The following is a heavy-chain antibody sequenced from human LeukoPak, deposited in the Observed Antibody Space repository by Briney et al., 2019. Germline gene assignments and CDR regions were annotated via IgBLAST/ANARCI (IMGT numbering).Heavy chain of an antibody. CDR2: LNFDGSTN. Sequence: GGSLRLSCAATKFSLSSYGIHWVRQAPGRGLEWLTFLNFDGSTNQSAESLKGRFTIISKDVSKNILYFQMNNLTPEDTAMYYCVAPGLGVAHWLDPWGRGTLVIVSS. CDR1: KFSLSSYG. V-gene: IGHV3-30*02. CDR3: VAPGLGVAHWLDP. D-gene: IGHD3-10*01. J-gene: IGHJ5*02.